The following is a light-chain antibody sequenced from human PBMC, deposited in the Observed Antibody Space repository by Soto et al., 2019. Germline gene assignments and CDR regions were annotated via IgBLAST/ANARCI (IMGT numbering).Light chain of an antibody. J-gene: IGKJ2*01. CDR3: QQYYSTPYT. CDR2: WAS. V-gene: IGKV4-1*01. CDR1: QSVLYSSNNKNY. Sequence: DNVMTQSPDSLAVSLGERATINCKSSQSVLYSSNNKNYLAWYQQKPGQPPKLLIYWASTRESGVPDRFSGSGSGTDFTLSISSLQAEDVAVYYFQQYYSTPYTFGQGTKLEIK.